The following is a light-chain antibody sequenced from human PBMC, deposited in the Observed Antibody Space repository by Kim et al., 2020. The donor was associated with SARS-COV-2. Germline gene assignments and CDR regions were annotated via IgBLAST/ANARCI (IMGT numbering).Light chain of an antibody. V-gene: IGLV1-51*01. CDR2: DNN. CDR1: SSKLGNNY. Sequence: PGQKVTISCPGSSSKLGNNYVSWYQQLPGTAPKLLIYDNNKRPSGIPDRFSGSKSGTSATLGITGLQTGDEADYYCGTWDSSLSVVFGGGTQLTVL. CDR3: GTWDSSLSVV. J-gene: IGLJ2*01.